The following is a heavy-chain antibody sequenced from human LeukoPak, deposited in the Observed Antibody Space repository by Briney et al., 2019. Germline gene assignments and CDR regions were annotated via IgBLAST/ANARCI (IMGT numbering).Heavy chain of an antibody. V-gene: IGHV1-2*06. J-gene: IGHJ4*02. CDR3: ARDQGEAYYFDY. CDR2: INPNSGGT. D-gene: IGHD3-10*01. CDR1: GYTFTGYY. Sequence: ASVKVSCKASGYTFTGYYMHWVRQAPGQGLEWMGRINPNSGGTNYAQKFQGRVTMTRDTSTGTVYMELSSLRSEDTAVYYCARDQGEAYYFDYWGQGTLVTVSS.